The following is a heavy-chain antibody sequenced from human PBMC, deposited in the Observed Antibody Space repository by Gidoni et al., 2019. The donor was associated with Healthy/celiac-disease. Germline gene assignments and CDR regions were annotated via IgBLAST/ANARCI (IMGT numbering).Heavy chain of an antibody. V-gene: IGHV3-30*04. CDR3: ARDPGYSSSWYYFDY. CDR1: GITFSSYA. D-gene: IGHD6-13*01. CDR2: ISYEVINK. J-gene: IGHJ4*02. Sequence: QVQLVESGGGVVQPGMSLRLACAASGITFSSYAMHWVRQAPGKGLEVVAVISYEVINKYYADSVKGRFTISRDNSKNPLYLQMNSLRAEDTAVYYCARDPGYSSSWYYFDYWGQGTLVTVSS.